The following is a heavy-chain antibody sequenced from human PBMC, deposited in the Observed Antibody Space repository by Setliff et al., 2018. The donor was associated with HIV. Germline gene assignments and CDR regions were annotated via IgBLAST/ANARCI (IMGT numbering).Heavy chain of an antibody. CDR2: ISSSSSTI. CDR3: ARQFDGIVVHIKALDH. CDR1: GFHFSRYS. D-gene: IGHD2-15*01. J-gene: IGHJ4*02. Sequence: LRLSCATSGFHFSRYSMNWFRQAPGKGLEWVSYISSSSSTIYYADSVKGRFTISRDNAKNSLYLQMNNLRAEDTAVYYCARQFDGIVVHIKALDHWGQGALVTVSS. V-gene: IGHV3-48*01.